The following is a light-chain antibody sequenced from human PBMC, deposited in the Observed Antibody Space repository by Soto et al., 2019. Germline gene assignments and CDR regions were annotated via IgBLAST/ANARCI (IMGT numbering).Light chain of an antibody. CDR3: QQYNDWPPWT. J-gene: IGKJ1*01. CDR1: HSVGSN. V-gene: IGKV3-15*01. Sequence: EIVMTQSPATLSVSPGERATLSCRASHSVGSNLAWYQQRPGQAPRLLIYGASTRATGIPARFGGSGSGTEFTLTISRLQSADFAVYYCQQYNDWPPWTFGQGTKVEIK. CDR2: GAS.